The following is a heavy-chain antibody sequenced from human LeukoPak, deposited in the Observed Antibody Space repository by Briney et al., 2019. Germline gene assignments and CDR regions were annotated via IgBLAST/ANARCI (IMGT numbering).Heavy chain of an antibody. Sequence: NPSETLSLTCTVSGGSISSNNYYWGWIRQPPGKGLEWIGNIYYSGSTYYNPSLKSRVTISVDTSKVLLSLKLSSVTAADTAVYYCARQMNTVTADYWGQGTLVTVSS. J-gene: IGHJ4*02. V-gene: IGHV4-39*01. CDR2: IYYSGST. CDR3: ARQMNTVTADY. D-gene: IGHD4-17*01. CDR1: GGSISSNNYY.